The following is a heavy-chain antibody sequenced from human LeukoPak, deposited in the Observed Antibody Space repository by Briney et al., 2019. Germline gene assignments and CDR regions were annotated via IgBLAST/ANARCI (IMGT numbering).Heavy chain of an antibody. CDR3: ARGTKGIAARSPYYYYMDV. J-gene: IGHJ6*03. CDR2: MNPNSGNT. Sequence: GASVKVSCKASGYTFTSYDINWVRQATGQGLEWRGWMNPNSGNTGYAQKFQGRVTMTRNTSISTAYMELSSLRSEDTAVYYCARGTKGIAARSPYYYYMDVWGKGTTVTVSS. D-gene: IGHD6-6*01. V-gene: IGHV1-8*01. CDR1: GYTFTSYD.